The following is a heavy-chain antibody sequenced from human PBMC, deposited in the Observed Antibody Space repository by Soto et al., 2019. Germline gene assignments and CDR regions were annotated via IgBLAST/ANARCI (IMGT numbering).Heavy chain of an antibody. CDR2: IYHSGAT. CDR1: GGSISSGNW. J-gene: IGHJ4*02. D-gene: IGHD5-18*01. CDR3: ASHRGNTYGPYDY. Sequence: VQLQESGPGLVKPSGTLSLTCAVSGGSISSGNWWSWVRQPPGKALEWIGEIYHSGATNDNPSPXXRXXISLDKSKTQFSLRLSSVPAADTAVYYCASHRGNTYGPYDYWGQGILVTVSS. V-gene: IGHV4-4*02.